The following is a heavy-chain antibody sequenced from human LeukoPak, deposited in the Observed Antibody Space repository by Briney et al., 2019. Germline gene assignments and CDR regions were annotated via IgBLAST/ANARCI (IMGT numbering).Heavy chain of an antibody. Sequence: GGSLRLSCAASGFTFRNYGMNWVRQAPGKGLEWVSGISGSGISTYYADSVKGRFTISRDNSKSTLYLQMNSLRVEDTAVYYCAKSWNYYDSSGDDALDIWGQGTMVTVSS. V-gene: IGHV3-23*01. CDR2: ISGSGIST. CDR3: AKSWNYYDSSGDDALDI. CDR1: GFTFRNYG. J-gene: IGHJ3*02. D-gene: IGHD3-22*01.